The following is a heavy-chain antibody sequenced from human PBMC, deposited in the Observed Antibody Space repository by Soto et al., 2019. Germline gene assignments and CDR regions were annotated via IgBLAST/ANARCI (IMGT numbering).Heavy chain of an antibody. CDR1: GGTFSSYS. Sequence: QVQLVQSGAEVKKPGSSVKVSCKASGGTFSSYSVSWVRQAPGQGLEWLGRSIPPLGRTDYAQKLHGRVTLTADKPTSTACMGLRSLRSADTALYYCAVGDDFDYWCQGTLATASS. J-gene: IGHJ4*02. V-gene: IGHV1-69*02. CDR3: AVGDDFDY. D-gene: IGHD3-10*01. CDR2: SIPPLGRT.